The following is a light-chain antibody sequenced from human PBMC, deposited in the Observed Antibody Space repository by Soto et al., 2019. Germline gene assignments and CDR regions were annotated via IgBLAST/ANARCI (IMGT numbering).Light chain of an antibody. Sequence: DIQMTQSPSSVSASVGDRVTISCRASQGVSNWLAWYQQKPGKAPNLLIYGVTKLLGGVPSRFNGSGSGTAFTLTIDCLQPEDSATYFCQQAHSFPVTFGPGTKLD. CDR3: QQAHSFPVT. J-gene: IGKJ3*01. CDR2: GVT. V-gene: IGKV1-12*01. CDR1: QGVSNW.